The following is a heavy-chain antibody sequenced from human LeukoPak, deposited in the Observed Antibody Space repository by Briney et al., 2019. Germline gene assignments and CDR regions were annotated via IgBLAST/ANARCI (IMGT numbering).Heavy chain of an antibody. J-gene: IGHJ4*02. CDR2: ISTGGTNI. CDR3: AKAGIGVVGYFDY. CDR1: GFTVSSKH. Sequence: GGSLRLSCEASGFTVSSKHMSWVRQAPGKGLEWVSCISTGGTNIYYADSVKGRFTISRDNAKNSLYLQMNSLRDEDTALYYCAKAGIGVVGYFDYWGQGTLVTVSS. D-gene: IGHD6-19*01. V-gene: IGHV3-48*02.